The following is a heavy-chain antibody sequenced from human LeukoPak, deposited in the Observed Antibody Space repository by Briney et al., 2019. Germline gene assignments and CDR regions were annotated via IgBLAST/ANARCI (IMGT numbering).Heavy chain of an antibody. CDR1: GGSISSGGSS. Sequence: SETLSLTCAVSGGSISSGGSSWSWIRQPPGKGLEWIGYIYHSGSTYYNPSLKSRVTISVDRSKNQFSLKLSSVTAADTAVYYCARANYGGNFSWLFDYWGQGTLVTVPS. D-gene: IGHD4-23*01. CDR3: ARANYGGNFSWLFDY. CDR2: IYHSGST. J-gene: IGHJ4*02. V-gene: IGHV4-30-2*01.